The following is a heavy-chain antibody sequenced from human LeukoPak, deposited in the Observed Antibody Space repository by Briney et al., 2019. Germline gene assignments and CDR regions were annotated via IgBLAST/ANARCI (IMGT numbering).Heavy chain of an antibody. CDR2: TKPDGTAV. V-gene: IGHV3-7*01. CDR1: GFTFRNYW. Sequence: GGSLRLSCAASGFTFRNYWMGWVREAPGRGVEGVANTKPDGTAVYYADSVRGRFTTSRDNANNFLYLQMNSLRGEDTAVYYCARDGGLHTNFDYWGQGTLVTVSS. D-gene: IGHD2-15*01. CDR3: ARDGGLHTNFDY. J-gene: IGHJ4*02.